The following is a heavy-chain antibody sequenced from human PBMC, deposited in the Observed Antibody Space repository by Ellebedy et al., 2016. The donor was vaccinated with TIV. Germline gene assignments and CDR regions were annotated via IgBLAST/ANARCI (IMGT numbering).Heavy chain of an antibody. CDR2: NYPDDSDS. Sequence: GESLKISCKGSGYSITTYWNCWVRQTPGRGVELMVINYPDDSDSKYSPSVHGEVTMSADKSITTAYLQWSSLKASDTAMYYCAKAVGYDDSAFDYWGQGALVTVSS. CDR1: GYSITTYW. D-gene: IGHD3-22*01. V-gene: IGHV5-51*01. J-gene: IGHJ4*02. CDR3: AKAVGYDDSAFDY.